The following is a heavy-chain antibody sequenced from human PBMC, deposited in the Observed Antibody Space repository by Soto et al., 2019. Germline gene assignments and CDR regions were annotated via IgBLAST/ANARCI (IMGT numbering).Heavy chain of an antibody. V-gene: IGHV3-15*01. CDR3: TVLTPLFFTNGVCYAGRY. Sequence: GSLRLSCAASGFTFSNAWMSWVRQAPGKGLEWVGRIKSKTDGGTTDYAAPVKGRFTISRDDSKNTLYLQMNSLKTEDTAVYYCTVLTPLFFTNGVCYAGRYWGQATLGTLFS. D-gene: IGHD2-8*01. J-gene: IGHJ4*02. CDR2: IKSKTDGGTT. CDR1: GFTFSNAW.